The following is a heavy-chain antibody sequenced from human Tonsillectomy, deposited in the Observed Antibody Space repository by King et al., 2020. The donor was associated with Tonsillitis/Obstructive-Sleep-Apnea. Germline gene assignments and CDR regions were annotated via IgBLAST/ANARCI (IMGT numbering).Heavy chain of an antibody. Sequence: VQLVESGGGLVKPGGSLRLSCAVSGFTFSTYSMNWVRQAPGKGLEWVSSISSSSSYIYYADSVKGRFTISRDNAKNSLYLQMNSLRADDTAVYYWARDGRAAACPGIPVDYWGQGTLVTVSS. D-gene: IGHD6-13*01. V-gene: IGHV3-21*01. J-gene: IGHJ4*02. CDR3: ARDGRAAACPGIPVDY. CDR1: GFTFSTYS. CDR2: ISSSSSYI.